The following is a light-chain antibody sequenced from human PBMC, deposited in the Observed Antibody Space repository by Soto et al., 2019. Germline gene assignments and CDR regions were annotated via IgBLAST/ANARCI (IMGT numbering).Light chain of an antibody. J-gene: IGLJ1*01. CDR2: EVS. Sequence: QSVLTQPASVSGSPGQSITISCTGTSSDVGNYNLVSWYQHHPGKAPKLMIYEVSKRPSGVSNRFSGSKSGDTASLTISGLQAEDEADYNCCSYAGSNYGFGTGTKVTV. CDR3: CSYAGSNYG. V-gene: IGLV2-23*02. CDR1: SSDVGNYNL.